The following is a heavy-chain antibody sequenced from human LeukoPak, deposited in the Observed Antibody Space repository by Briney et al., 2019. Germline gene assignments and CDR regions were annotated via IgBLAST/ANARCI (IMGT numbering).Heavy chain of an antibody. Sequence: GGSLRLSCAAFGFTFSSYGMHWVRQAPGKGLKWVAVISYDGSNKYYADSVKGRFTISRDNSKNTLYLQMNSLRAEDTAVYYRATSSSSWDEYFQHWGQGTLVTVSS. CDR1: GFTFSSYG. J-gene: IGHJ1*01. CDR2: ISYDGSNK. CDR3: ATSSSSWDEYFQH. D-gene: IGHD6-13*01. V-gene: IGHV3-30*03.